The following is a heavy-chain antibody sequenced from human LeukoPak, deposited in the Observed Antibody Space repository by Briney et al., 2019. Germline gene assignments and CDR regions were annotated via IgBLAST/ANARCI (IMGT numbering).Heavy chain of an antibody. CDR2: IYYSGRT. J-gene: IGHJ4*02. D-gene: IGHD6-13*01. CDR3: ARCPLYLTHDSSSWYRGLVDY. CDR1: GGSISSYY. V-gene: IGHV4-59*12. Sequence: SETLSLTCTVSGGSISSYYWNWIRQPPGKGLEWIGYIYYSGRTNYNPSLKSRVTISVDTSKNQFSLKLSSVTAADTAVYYCARCPLYLTHDSSSWYRGLVDYWGQGTLVTVSS.